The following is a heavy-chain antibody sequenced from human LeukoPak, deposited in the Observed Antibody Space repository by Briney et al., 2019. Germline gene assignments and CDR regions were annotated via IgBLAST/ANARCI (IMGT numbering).Heavy chain of an antibody. CDR1: GGSISGYY. J-gene: IGHJ4*02. D-gene: IGHD6-13*01. V-gene: IGHV4-59*12. CDR3: ARATIAAAGTAGG. CDR2: IFHSGST. Sequence: SETLSLTCTVSGGSISGYYWSWIRQPPGRRLEWIGEIFHSGSTNYNPSLKSRVTISVDKSKNQFSLKLSSVTAADTAVYYCARATIAAAGTAGGWGQGTLVTVSS.